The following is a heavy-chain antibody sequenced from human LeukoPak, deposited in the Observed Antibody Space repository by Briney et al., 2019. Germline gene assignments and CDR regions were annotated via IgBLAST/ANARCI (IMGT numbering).Heavy chain of an antibody. CDR3: AKDSTGSYYIGDAFDI. CDR1: GFTFSSYA. Sequence: GGSLRLSCAASGFTFSSYAMSWVRQAPGKGLEWGSAISDSGGSTYFADSVKGRFTISRDNSKNTLYLQMNSLRAEDTAGYYCAKDSTGSYYIGDAFDIWGQGTMVTVSS. V-gene: IGHV3-23*01. J-gene: IGHJ3*02. CDR2: ISDSGGST. D-gene: IGHD1-26*01.